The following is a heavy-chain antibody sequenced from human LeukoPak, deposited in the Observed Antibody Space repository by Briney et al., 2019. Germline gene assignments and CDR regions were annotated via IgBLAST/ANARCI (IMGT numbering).Heavy chain of an antibody. CDR1: GYSISSGYY. V-gene: IGHV4-38-2*02. D-gene: IGHD3-22*01. CDR2: IYHSGST. CDR3: ASVIAPRSYYYYYMDV. Sequence: PSETLSLTCTVSGYSISSGYYWGWIRQPPGKGLEWIGSIYHSGSTYYNPSLKSRVTISVDTSKDQFSLKLSSVTAADTAVYYCASVIAPRSYYYYYMDVWGKGTTVTVSS. J-gene: IGHJ6*03.